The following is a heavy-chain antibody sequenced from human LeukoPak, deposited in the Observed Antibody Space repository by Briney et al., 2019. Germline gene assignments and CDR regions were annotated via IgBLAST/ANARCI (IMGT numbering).Heavy chain of an antibody. CDR2: FDPEDGET. Sequence: ASVKVSCKVSGYTLTELSMHWVRQAPGKGLEWMGGFDPEDGETIYAQKFQGRVTMTEDTSADTAYMELSSLRSEDTAVYYCATAMATSIRRQYDYWGQGTLVTVSS. D-gene: IGHD5-24*01. J-gene: IGHJ4*02. CDR1: GYTLTELS. V-gene: IGHV1-24*01. CDR3: ATAMATSIRRQYDY.